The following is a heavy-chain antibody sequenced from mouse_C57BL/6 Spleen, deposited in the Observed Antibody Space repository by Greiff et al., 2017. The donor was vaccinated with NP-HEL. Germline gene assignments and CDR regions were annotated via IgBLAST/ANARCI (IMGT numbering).Heavy chain of an antibody. J-gene: IGHJ3*01. V-gene: IGHV1-80*01. Sequence: VQLQQSGAELVKPGASVKISCKASGYAFSSYWMNWVKQRPGKGLERIGQIYPGDGDTNYNGKFKGKAKLTADKSSSTAYMQFSSLTSEDSAVYFCARLGYYDYEAYWGQGTLVTVSA. D-gene: IGHD2-4*01. CDR1: GYAFSSYW. CDR3: ARLGYYDYEAY. CDR2: IYPGDGDT.